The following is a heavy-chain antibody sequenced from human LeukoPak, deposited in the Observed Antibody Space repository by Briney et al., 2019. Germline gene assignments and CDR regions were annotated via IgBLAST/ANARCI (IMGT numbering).Heavy chain of an antibody. CDR2: ISSSSSTM. V-gene: IGHV3-48*02. CDR3: ARESAIFVPFDY. J-gene: IGHJ4*02. D-gene: IGHD3-3*01. CDR1: GFTFSTYN. Sequence: GGSLRLSCAASGFTFSTYNMNWVRQAPGKGLEWVSYISSSSSTMYYADSVKGRFTISRDNAKNSLYLQMNSLRDEDTAVYYCARESAIFVPFDYWGQGTLVTVSS.